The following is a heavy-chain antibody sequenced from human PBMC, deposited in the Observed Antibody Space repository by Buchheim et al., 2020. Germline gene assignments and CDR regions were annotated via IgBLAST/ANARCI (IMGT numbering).Heavy chain of an antibody. CDR2: ISGGGGSK. Sequence: EVQLVESGGGLVQPGGSLRLSCAASGFTFSSYAMRWVRQAPGKGLEWASAISGGGGSKYYADSVKGRFTISRDNSKNTVYLQRNSRRAVDTAVYYCAKGPYFYDSSGSNWFEPWGQGTL. J-gene: IGHJ5*02. D-gene: IGHD3-22*01. CDR3: AKGPYFYDSSGSNWFEP. CDR1: GFTFSSYA. V-gene: IGHV3-23*04.